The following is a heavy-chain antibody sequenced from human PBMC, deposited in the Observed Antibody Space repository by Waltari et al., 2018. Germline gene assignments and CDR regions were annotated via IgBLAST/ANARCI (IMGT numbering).Heavy chain of an antibody. J-gene: IGHJ4*02. V-gene: IGHV4-30-4*08. CDR1: GGSISSDDYC. Sequence: QVQLQESGPGLVKPSLTLSLTCTVSGGSISSDDYCWNWIRQPPGKGLEWIGYIFYSGSTYYNPSLKSRVTISVDTSKTQFSLKLSSVTAADTAVYYCARDSVVAGGGFDYWGQGTLVTVSS. D-gene: IGHD2-15*01. CDR2: IFYSGST. CDR3: ARDSVVAGGGFDY.